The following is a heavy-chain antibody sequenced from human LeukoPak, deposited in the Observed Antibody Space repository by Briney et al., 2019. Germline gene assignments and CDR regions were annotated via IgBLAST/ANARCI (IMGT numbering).Heavy chain of an antibody. CDR2: INHSGST. Sequence: SETLSLTCAVCGGSFSGYYWSWIRQPPGKGLEWIGEINHSGSTNYNPSLKSRVTISVDTSKNQFSLKLSSVTAADTAVYYCARGPPQLTYYGGDCYLHWGQGTLVTVSS. CDR3: ARGPPQLTYYGGDCYLH. D-gene: IGHD2-21*02. CDR1: GGSFSGYY. V-gene: IGHV4-34*01. J-gene: IGHJ1*01.